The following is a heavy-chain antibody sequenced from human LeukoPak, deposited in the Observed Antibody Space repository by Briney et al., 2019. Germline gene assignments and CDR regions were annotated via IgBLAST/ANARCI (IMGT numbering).Heavy chain of an antibody. CDR1: GFTFSSYE. CDR2: ISSSGSTI. CDR3: VRRLFGGFDY. J-gene: IGHJ4*02. Sequence: GGSLRLSCAASGFTFSSYEMNWVRQAPGKGLEWVSYISSSGSTIYYADSVKGRFTISRDNAKNSLYLQMNSLRVEDTAVYYCVRRLFGGFDYWGQGTLVTVSS. D-gene: IGHD3-10*02. V-gene: IGHV3-48*03.